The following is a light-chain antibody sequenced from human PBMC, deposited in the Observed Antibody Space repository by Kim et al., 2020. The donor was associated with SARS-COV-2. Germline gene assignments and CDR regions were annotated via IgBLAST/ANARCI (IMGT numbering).Light chain of an antibody. J-gene: IGKJ2*01. V-gene: IGKV3-20*01. Sequence: EVVLTQSLVTLSLSPGDRATFSCRASQIVSNSLAWYQQKPGQAPILLIYGASIRVTAIPDRFSGSGSGTDFSLTISRLEPEDFAVYVCLQYGTSLDSFGQGTKLEI. CDR1: QIVSNS. CDR3: LQYGTSLDS. CDR2: GAS.